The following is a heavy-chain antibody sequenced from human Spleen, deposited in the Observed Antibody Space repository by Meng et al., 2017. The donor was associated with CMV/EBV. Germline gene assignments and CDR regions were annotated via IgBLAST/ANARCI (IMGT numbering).Heavy chain of an antibody. J-gene: IGHJ4*02. CDR1: GCTFRSYG. Sequence: SGCTFRSYGRNWVRQAPGRGLEWVSSISSSSRYIYYADSVKGRFTISRDNAKNSLYLQMNSLRPEDTAVYYCASWQYYYDSSGPPRDYWGQGTLVTVSS. V-gene: IGHV3-21*01. D-gene: IGHD3-22*01. CDR3: ASWQYYYDSSGPPRDY. CDR2: ISSSSRYI.